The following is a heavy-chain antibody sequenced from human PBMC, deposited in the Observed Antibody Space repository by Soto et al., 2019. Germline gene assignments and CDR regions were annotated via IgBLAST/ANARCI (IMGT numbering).Heavy chain of an antibody. Sequence: SVKVSCKASGGTFSSYAISWVRQAPGQGLEWMGGIIPIFGTANYAQKFQGRVTITADESTSTAYMELSSLRSEDTAVYYCASTTGIAAAAGFDYWGQGTLVTVSS. D-gene: IGHD6-25*01. J-gene: IGHJ4*02. CDR1: GGTFSSYA. V-gene: IGHV1-69*13. CDR2: IIPIFGTA. CDR3: ASTTGIAAAAGFDY.